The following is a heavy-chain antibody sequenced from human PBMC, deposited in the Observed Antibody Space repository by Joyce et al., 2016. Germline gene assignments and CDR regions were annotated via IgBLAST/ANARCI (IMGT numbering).Heavy chain of an antibody. CDR3: TTGDY. J-gene: IGHJ4*02. V-gene: IGHV3-15*01. CDR1: GFTFSNAW. CDR2: VKSKTDGGTT. Sequence: EVQLVESGGGLINPGESLRPSCAASGFTFSNAWMSWVRQGPGKGLEWVGRVKSKTDGGTTDYITPVKGRFTISRDDSKNTLFLQMNSLKTEDTAVYYCTTGDYWGQGTLVTVSS.